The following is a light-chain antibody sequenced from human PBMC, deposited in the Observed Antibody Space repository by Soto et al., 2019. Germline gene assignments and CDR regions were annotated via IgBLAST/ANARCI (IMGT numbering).Light chain of an antibody. CDR1: QSVGSD. J-gene: IGKJ1*01. Sequence: DIVLTQSPATLSLSPGERSTLSFMASQSVGSDLAWYPQKPGQAPRLLIYGASSRATGIPDRVSGSGSGTDFTLTISRLEPEDFAVYYCQQYGSSPWTFGQGTKVDI. V-gene: IGKV3-20*01. CDR3: QQYGSSPWT. CDR2: GAS.